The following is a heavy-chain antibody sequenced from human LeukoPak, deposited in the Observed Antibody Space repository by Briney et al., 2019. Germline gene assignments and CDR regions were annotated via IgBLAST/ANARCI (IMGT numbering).Heavy chain of an antibody. D-gene: IGHD3-10*01. V-gene: IGHV1-2*06. CDR1: GYTFTGYY. CDR3: AREPMVRDFNWFHP. CDR2: INPNSGGT. Sequence: ASVKVSCKASGYTFTGYYMHWVRQAPGQGLEWMGRINPNSGGTNYAQKFQGRVTMTRDTSISTACMELSRLRSDDTAVYYCAREPMVRDFNWFHPCGQGTLVTVSS. J-gene: IGHJ5*02.